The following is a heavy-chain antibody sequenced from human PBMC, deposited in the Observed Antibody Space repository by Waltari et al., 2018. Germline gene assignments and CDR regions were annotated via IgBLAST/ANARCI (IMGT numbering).Heavy chain of an antibody. V-gene: IGHV5-51*03. CDR3: ARPRVGATEGAFDI. J-gene: IGHJ3*02. CDR1: GYSFPSYW. D-gene: IGHD1-26*01. CDR2: IYPGDSDT. Sequence: EVQLVQSGAEVKKPGESRMISCKGSGYSFPSYWIGWARQRPGKGLEWMGIIYPGDSDTRYSPSFQGQVTISADKSISTAYLQWSSLKASDTAMYYCARPRVGATEGAFDIWGQGTMVTVSS.